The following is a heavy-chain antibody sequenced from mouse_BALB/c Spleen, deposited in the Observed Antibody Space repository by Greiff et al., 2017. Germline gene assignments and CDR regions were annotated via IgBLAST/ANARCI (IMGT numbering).Heavy chain of an antibody. CDR2: ISSGSSTI. Sequence: EVQVVESGGGLVQPGGSRKLSCAASGFTFSSFRMHWVRQAPEKGLEWVAYISSGSSTIYYADTVKGRFTISRDNPKNTLFLQMTSLRSEDTAMYYCARWGDGSYWGQGTLVTVSA. CDR3: ARWGDGSY. J-gene: IGHJ3*01. CDR1: GFTFSSFR. D-gene: IGHD3-3*01. V-gene: IGHV5-17*02.